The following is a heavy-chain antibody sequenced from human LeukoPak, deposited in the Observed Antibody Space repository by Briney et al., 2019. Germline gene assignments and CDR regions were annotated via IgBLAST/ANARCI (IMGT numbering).Heavy chain of an antibody. J-gene: IGHJ3*02. Sequence: PSETLSLTCTISGSSITSVSHYWGWIRQPPGKGLEWIGDIYYTGSTYCSPSLRSRVTMSVHTSENQFSLRLNSVTAADTAVYYCARQTMTTADAFDIWGQGTMVTVSS. CDR1: GSSITSVSHY. D-gene: IGHD4-17*01. CDR3: ARQTMTTADAFDI. CDR2: IYYTGST. V-gene: IGHV4-39*01.